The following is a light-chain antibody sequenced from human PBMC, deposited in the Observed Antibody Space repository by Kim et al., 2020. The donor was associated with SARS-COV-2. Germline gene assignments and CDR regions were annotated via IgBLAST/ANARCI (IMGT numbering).Light chain of an antibody. J-gene: IGKJ1*01. CDR3: LQDNIYPWT. V-gene: IGKV1-6*01. CDR2: AAS. Sequence: AFQMTQSPSSLSASVGDRVTIVCRTSQGISVDLSWYQQQPGKAPKLLIYAASTLHNGVQSRFRGSGTGTEFTLTINSLQPEDVATYYCLQDNIYPWTFGLGTKVDIK. CDR1: QGISVD.